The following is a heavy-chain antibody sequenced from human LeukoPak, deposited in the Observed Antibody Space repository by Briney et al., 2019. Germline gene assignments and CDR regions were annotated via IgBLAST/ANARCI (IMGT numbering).Heavy chain of an antibody. CDR1: GFTVSSNY. V-gene: IGHV3-66*01. Sequence: GGSLRLSCAASGFTVSSNYMSWVRQAPGKGLEWVSVIYSGGSTYYADSVKGRFTISRDNSKNTLYLQMNSLRAEDTAVYYCARFIAAVGGHDYWGQGTLVTVSS. J-gene: IGHJ4*02. CDR3: ARFIAAVGGHDY. D-gene: IGHD6-13*01. CDR2: IYSGGST.